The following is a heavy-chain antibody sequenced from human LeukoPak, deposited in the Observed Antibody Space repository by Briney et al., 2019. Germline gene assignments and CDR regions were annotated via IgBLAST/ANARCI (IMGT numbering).Heavy chain of an antibody. CDR3: AKATRDGYKKGAFDI. V-gene: IGHV3-30*18. CDR1: GFTFSSYG. J-gene: IGHJ3*02. D-gene: IGHD5-24*01. CDR2: ISYDGSNK. Sequence: QPGGSLRLSCAASGFTFSSYGMHWVRQAPGKGLEWVAVISYDGSNKYYADSVKGRFTISRDNSKNTLYLQMNSLRAEDTAVYYCAKATRDGYKKGAFDIWGQGTMVTVSS.